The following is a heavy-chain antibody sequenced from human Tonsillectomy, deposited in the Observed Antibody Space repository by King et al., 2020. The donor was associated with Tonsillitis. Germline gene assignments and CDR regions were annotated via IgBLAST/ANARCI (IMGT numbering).Heavy chain of an antibody. V-gene: IGHV1-69*09. CDR2: IIPILGIA. CDR1: GGTFSSYA. J-gene: IGHJ4*02. Sequence: VQLVESGAEVKKPGSSVKVSCKASGGTFSSYAISWVRQAPGQGLEWMGRIIPILGIANYAQKFQGRVTITADKSTSTAYMELSSLRSEDTAVYYCASDRRAPTVTTEYWGQGTLVTVSS. CDR3: ASDRRAPTVTTEY. D-gene: IGHD4-17*01.